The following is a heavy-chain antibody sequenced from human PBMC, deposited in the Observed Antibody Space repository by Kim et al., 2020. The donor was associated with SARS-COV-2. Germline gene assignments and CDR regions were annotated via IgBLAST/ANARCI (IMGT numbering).Heavy chain of an antibody. Sequence: SETLSLTCTVSGGSMNSYYWHWIRQTPGKGLEWIGYIYYGGGTNYNPSLESRVIISLDKSKNQFSLKLTSVTAADTAIYFCAKSRICSGESCLSGSYWFDPWAQGTQVTVSS. CDR1: GGSMNSYY. D-gene: IGHD2-15*01. CDR3: AKSRICSGESCLSGSYWFDP. J-gene: IGHJ5*02. CDR2: IYYGGGT. V-gene: IGHV4-59*01.